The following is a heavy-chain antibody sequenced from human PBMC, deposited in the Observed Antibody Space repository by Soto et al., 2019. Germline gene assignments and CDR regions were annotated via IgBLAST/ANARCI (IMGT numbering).Heavy chain of an antibody. D-gene: IGHD3-10*01. J-gene: IGHJ4*02. Sequence: GGSLRLSCAASGFTFSSYAMSWVRQAPGKGLEWVSAVSGNGQGIYYADSVRGRFTISSDNSKNAVFLHMDSLRAEDTAVYYCAKDRDYPRDYFHYWGQGTLVTVS. CDR3: AKDRDYPRDYFHY. V-gene: IGHV3-23*01. CDR2: VSGNGQGI. CDR1: GFTFSSYA.